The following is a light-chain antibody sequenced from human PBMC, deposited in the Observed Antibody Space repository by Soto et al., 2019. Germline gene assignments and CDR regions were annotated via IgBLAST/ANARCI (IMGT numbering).Light chain of an antibody. Sequence: QSVLTQPPSASGTPGQRVTISCSGSSSNIGSNSVNWYQQLPGTAPKLLMYSSNQRPSGVPDRFSGSKSGTSASLAISALQSEDEADYYCAAWDDSLNGVVFGGGTKVTVL. CDR2: SSN. CDR3: AAWDDSLNGVV. CDR1: SSNIGSNS. J-gene: IGLJ2*01. V-gene: IGLV1-44*01.